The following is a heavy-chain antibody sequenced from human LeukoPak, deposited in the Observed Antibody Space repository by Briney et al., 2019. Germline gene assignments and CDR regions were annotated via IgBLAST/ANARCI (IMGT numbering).Heavy chain of an antibody. J-gene: IGHJ4*02. V-gene: IGHV3-30-3*01. Sequence: GGSLRLSCAASGFTFSSYAMHWVRQAPGKGLEWVAVISYDGSNKYYADSVKGRFTISRDNSKNTLYLQMNSLRAEDTAVYYCARDSQLYSSGWYSGGYFDYWGQGTLVTVSS. CDR1: GFTFSSYA. CDR2: ISYDGSNK. D-gene: IGHD6-19*01. CDR3: ARDSQLYSSGWYSGGYFDY.